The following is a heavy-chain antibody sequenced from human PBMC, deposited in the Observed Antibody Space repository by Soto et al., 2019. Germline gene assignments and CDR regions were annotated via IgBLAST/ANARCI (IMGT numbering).Heavy chain of an antibody. CDR3: ARDYGTPGDYYGMDV. Sequence: PGKSLSLSYTDCEFKFRGYSMHGVRKASGKGLDWASSISSISSYRYYADSVKGQFTISRDNAKNSLYLQITSRRAENTAVYYWARDYGTPGDYYGMDVWGQGTTVTVSS. V-gene: IGHV3-21*01. D-gene: IGHD4-17*01. J-gene: IGHJ6*02. CDR1: EFKFRGYS. CDR2: ISSISSYR.